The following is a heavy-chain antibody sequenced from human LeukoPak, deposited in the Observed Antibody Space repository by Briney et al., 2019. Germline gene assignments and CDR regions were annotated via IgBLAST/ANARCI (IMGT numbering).Heavy chain of an antibody. V-gene: IGHV1-46*01. CDR2: INPSGGST. D-gene: IGHD3-22*01. CDR1: GYTFTSYY. Sequence: GASVKVSCKASGYTFTSYYMHWVRQAPGQGLEWMGIINPSGGSTSYAQKFQGRVTMTRDMSTSTVYMELSSLRSEDTAVYYCARPRRDTMIGAWPGAFDIWGQGTMVTVSS. CDR3: ARPRRDTMIGAWPGAFDI. J-gene: IGHJ3*02.